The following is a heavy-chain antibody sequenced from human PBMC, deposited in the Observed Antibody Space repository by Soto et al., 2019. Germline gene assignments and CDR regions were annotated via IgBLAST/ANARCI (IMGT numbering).Heavy chain of an antibody. CDR3: AKVTSSGWYEETNFDY. Sequence: GGSLRLSCAASGFTFSSYAMSWVRQAPGKGLEWVSAISGSGGSTYYADSVKGRFTISRDNSKNTLYLQMNSLRAEDTAVYYCAKVTSSGWYEETNFDYWGQGTLVTVSS. D-gene: IGHD6-19*01. J-gene: IGHJ4*02. CDR1: GFTFSSYA. V-gene: IGHV3-23*01. CDR2: ISGSGGST.